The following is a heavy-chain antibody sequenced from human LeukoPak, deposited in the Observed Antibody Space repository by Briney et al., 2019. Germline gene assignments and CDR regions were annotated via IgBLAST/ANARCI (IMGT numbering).Heavy chain of an antibody. CDR2: ISSSGSTI. CDR3: ARTYDILTGPVDYFDY. Sequence: GGSLRLPCAASGFTFSDYYMSWIRQAPGKGLEWVSYISSSGSTIYYADSVKGRFTISRDNAKNSLYLQMNRLSAEDTAVYYCARTYDILTGPVDYFDYWGQGTLVTVSS. D-gene: IGHD3-9*01. CDR1: GFTFSDYY. V-gene: IGHV3-11*04. J-gene: IGHJ4*02.